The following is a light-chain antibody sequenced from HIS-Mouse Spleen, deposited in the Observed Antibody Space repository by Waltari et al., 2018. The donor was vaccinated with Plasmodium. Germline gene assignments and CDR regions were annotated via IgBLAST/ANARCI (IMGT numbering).Light chain of an antibody. J-gene: IGLJ2*01. CDR3: CSYAGSRV. CDR2: EGS. Sequence: QSALTQPASVSGSPGQSLTISCTGTSSDVGRYNLVSWYQQHPGKAPKLMIYEGSKRPSGVSNRFSGSKSGNTASLTISGLQAEDEADYYCCSYAGSRVFGGGTKLTVL. V-gene: IGLV2-23*01. CDR1: SSDVGRYNL.